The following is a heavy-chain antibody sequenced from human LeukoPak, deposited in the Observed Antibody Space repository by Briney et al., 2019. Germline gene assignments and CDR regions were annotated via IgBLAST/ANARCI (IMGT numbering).Heavy chain of an antibody. CDR3: AKVNYYDSSGYHYYYYYGMDV. V-gene: IGHV1-24*01. D-gene: IGHD3-22*01. CDR1: GYTLTELS. CDR2: FDPEDGET. J-gene: IGHJ6*02. Sequence: ASVKVSCKVSGYTLTELSMHWVRQAPGKGLEWMGGFDPEDGETIYAQKFQGRVTMTEDTSTDTAYMELSSLRSEDTAVYYCAKVNYYDSSGYHYYYYYGMDVWGQGTTVTVSS.